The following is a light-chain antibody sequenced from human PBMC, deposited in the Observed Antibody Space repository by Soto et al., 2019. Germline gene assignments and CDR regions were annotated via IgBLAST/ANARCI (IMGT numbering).Light chain of an antibody. CDR2: DVS. Sequence: TRWETFMSESAGDRATXSCRASHAVNSRLAWFQQRPGVAARVVIYDVSTRRSGVPWRFSGSGYGTEFTLTICSLQPEDFAAYYCEQSNNGPLAFGGGTQVEIK. CDR1: HAVNSR. J-gene: IGKJ4*02. CDR3: EQSNNGPLA. V-gene: IGKV1-12*01.